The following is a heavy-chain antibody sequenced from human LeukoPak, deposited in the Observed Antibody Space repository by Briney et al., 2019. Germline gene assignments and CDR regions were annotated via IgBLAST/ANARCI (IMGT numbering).Heavy chain of an antibody. D-gene: IGHD3-3*01. CDR3: ARRRRSYDFRSGYNSGYYFDY. Sequence: GESLKISRKGSGYSFTSYWIGWVRQMPGKGLEWMGIIYPGDSDTRYSPSFQGQVTISADKSISTAYLQWSSLKASDTAMYYCARRRRSYDFRSGYNSGYYFDYWGQGTLVTVSS. CDR1: GYSFTSYW. J-gene: IGHJ4*02. CDR2: IYPGDSDT. V-gene: IGHV5-51*01.